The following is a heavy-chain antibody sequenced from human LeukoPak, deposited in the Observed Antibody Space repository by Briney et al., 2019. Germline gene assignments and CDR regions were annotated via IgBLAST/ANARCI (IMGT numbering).Heavy chain of an antibody. D-gene: IGHD5/OR15-5a*01. CDR3: VRQSQGLDY. CDR2: ITESERTK. CDR1: GFTFSPHT. V-gene: IGHV3-30-3*01. Sequence: GRSLRLSRVASGFTFSPHTMHWVRQAPGKGLEWLAVITESERTKFYADSVRGRFTVSRDDWRNTVHLQMSSLTTDDTAVYFCVRQSQGLDYWGQGTQVTVSS. J-gene: IGHJ4*02.